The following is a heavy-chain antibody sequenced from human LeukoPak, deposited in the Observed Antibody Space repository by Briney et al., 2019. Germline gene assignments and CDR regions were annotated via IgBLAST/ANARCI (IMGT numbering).Heavy chain of an antibody. Sequence: ASVTVSCKASGYTFTGYYMHWVRQAPGQGLEWMGWIDPNSGGTNYAQKFQGRVTMTRDTSISTAYMELSRLRSDDTAVYYCARAEGPSSSFDYWGQGTLVTVSS. CDR1: GYTFTGYY. V-gene: IGHV1-2*02. D-gene: IGHD6-13*01. CDR2: IDPNSGGT. CDR3: ARAEGPSSSFDY. J-gene: IGHJ4*02.